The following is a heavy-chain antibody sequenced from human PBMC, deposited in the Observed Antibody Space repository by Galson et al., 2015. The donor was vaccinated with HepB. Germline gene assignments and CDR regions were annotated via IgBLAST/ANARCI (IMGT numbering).Heavy chain of an antibody. D-gene: IGHD3-22*01. J-gene: IGHJ4*02. CDR2: VYWDDDN. CDR1: GFSVTTSGVG. Sequence: PALVKPTQTLTLTCTLSGFSVTTSGVGVGWIRQPPRKALEWLALVYWDDDNRYSPFLKSRLTVTKDTSKNQVVLTMTNMDPVDTATYYCAHSTYDSSGYYRFDHWGQGTLVTVSS. V-gene: IGHV2-5*02. CDR3: AHSTYDSSGYYRFDH.